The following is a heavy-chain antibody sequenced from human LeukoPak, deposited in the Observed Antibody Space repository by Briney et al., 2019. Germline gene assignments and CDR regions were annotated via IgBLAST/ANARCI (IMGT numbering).Heavy chain of an antibody. CDR3: AKESRTIAVAGADY. D-gene: IGHD6-19*01. CDR2: ISGGGGTT. CDR1: GFTFSSYA. Sequence: PGGSLRLPCAASGFTFSSYAMSWVRQAPGKGLEWVTAISGGGGTTYYADSVKGRFTISRDNSKNMLYLQMNSLRAEDTAVYYCAKESRTIAVAGADYWGQGTLVTVSS. J-gene: IGHJ4*02. V-gene: IGHV3-23*01.